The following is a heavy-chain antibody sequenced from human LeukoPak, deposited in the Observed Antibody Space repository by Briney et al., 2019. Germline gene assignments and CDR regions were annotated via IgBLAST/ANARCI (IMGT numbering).Heavy chain of an antibody. V-gene: IGHV3-30-3*01. CDR2: ISYDGSNK. CDR3: ARFGITFGGVIAHFDY. J-gene: IGHJ4*02. CDR1: GFTFSSYA. D-gene: IGHD3-16*02. Sequence: GGSLRLSCAASGFTFSSYAMHWVRQAPGKGLEWVAVISYDGSNKYYADSVKGRFTISRDNSKNTLYLQMNSLRAEDTAVYYCARFGITFGGVIAHFDYWGQGTLVTVSS.